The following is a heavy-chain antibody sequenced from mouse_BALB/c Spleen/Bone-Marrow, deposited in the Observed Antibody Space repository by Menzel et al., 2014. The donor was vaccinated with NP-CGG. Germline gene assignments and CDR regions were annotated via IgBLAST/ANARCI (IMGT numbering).Heavy chain of an antibody. CDR3: ARLNYCGSFFV. CDR2: INPDSNTI. Sequence: DVQLVESGGGLVQPGGSLKLSCAASGFDFSRYWMSWVRQAPGKGLEWIGEINPDSNTINYTPSLKDKFIISRDNAKNTLYLQMSKVRSEDTALYYCARLNYCGSFFVWGAGTTVTVSS. J-gene: IGHJ1*01. CDR1: GFDFSRYW. V-gene: IGHV4-1*02. D-gene: IGHD1-1*01.